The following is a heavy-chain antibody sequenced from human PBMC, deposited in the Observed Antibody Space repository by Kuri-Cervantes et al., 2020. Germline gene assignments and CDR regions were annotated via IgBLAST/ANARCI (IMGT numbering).Heavy chain of an antibody. CDR2: IYYSGST. J-gene: IGHJ4*02. D-gene: IGHD3-10*01. CDR3: AREVAMVRGALDY. V-gene: IGHV4-61*01. CDR1: GYSINSGYY. Sequence: SQTLSLTCAVSGYSINSGYYWGWIRQPPGKGLEWIGYIYYSGSTNYNPSLKSRVTISVDTSKNQFSLKLSSVTAADTAVYYCAREVAMVRGALDYWGQGTLVTVSS.